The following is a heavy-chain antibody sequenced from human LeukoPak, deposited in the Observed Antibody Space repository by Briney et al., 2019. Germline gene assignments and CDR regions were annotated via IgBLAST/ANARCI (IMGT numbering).Heavy chain of an antibody. D-gene: IGHD3-3*01. CDR1: GGSISSGGYS. V-gene: IGHV4-30-2*01. CDR3: ARGIYDFWLSPPDY. Sequence: SETLSLTCAVSGGSISSGGYSWSWLRQPPGKGLEWIGYIYHSGSTYYNPSLKSRVTISVDRSKNQFSLKLSSVTAADTAVYYCARGIYDFWLSPPDYWGQGTLVTVSS. J-gene: IGHJ4*02. CDR2: IYHSGST.